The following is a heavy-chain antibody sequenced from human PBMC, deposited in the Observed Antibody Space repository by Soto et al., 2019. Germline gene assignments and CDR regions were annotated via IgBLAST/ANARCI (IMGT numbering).Heavy chain of an antibody. J-gene: IGHJ6*02. V-gene: IGHV4-39*02. Sequence: SETLSLTCTVSGGSISSSSYYWGWIRQPPGKGLDWIGSIYYSGSTYYNPSLKGRVTISVDTSKNQFSLKLSSVTAADTAVYYCARETWVPAAMADYYYYGMDVWGQGTTVTVSS. CDR3: ARETWVPAAMADYYYYGMDV. D-gene: IGHD2-2*01. CDR2: IYYSGST. CDR1: GGSISSSSYY.